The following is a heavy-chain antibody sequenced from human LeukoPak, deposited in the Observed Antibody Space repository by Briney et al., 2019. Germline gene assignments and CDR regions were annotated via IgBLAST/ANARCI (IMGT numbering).Heavy chain of an antibody. D-gene: IGHD3-10*01. V-gene: IGHV1-18*01. J-gene: IGHJ3*01. Sequence: APVKVSCKDSGYTFTRYGMSGVRQAPGQGLERMGWISAYNGNTNYAQKLQGRVTMTTDTSTSAAYMELRSLRSDDTAVYYCYNCYGSGSHDAFDFWGQGTMVTVSS. CDR1: GYTFTRYG. CDR2: ISAYNGNT. CDR3: YNCYGSGSHDAFDF.